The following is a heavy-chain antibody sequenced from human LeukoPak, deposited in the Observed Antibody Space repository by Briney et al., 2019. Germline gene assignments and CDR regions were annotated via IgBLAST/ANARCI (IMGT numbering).Heavy chain of an antibody. Sequence: ASVKVSCKASGYTFTSYGISWVRQAPGQGLEWMGWISGYNGNTNYAQNLQGRVTITADKSTSTAYMELSSLRSEDTAVYYCARGTGATSSRRHSSGGNDAFDIWGQGTMVTVSS. J-gene: IGHJ3*02. CDR2: ISGYNGNT. D-gene: IGHD6-19*01. CDR3: ARGTGATSSRRHSSGGNDAFDI. CDR1: GYTFTSYG. V-gene: IGHV1-18*01.